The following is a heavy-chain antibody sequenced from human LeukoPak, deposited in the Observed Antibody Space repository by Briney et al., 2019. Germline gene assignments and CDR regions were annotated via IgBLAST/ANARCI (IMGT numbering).Heavy chain of an antibody. J-gene: IGHJ4*02. CDR2: INHSGST. D-gene: IGHD3-10*01. Sequence: PSETLSLTCAVYGGSFSGYYWSWIRQPPGKGLEWIGEINHSGSTNYNPSLKSRVTISVDTSKNQFSLKLSSVTAADTAVYYCARLKTDGSGTGYFDYWGQGTLVTVSS. CDR1: GGSFSGYY. V-gene: IGHV4-34*01. CDR3: ARLKTDGSGTGYFDY.